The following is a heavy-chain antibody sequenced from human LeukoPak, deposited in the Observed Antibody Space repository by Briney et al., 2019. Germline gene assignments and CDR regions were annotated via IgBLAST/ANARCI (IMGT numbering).Heavy chain of an antibody. D-gene: IGHD2-15*01. CDR3: ARDQCSGGSCYSGSDYYYYYYGMDV. J-gene: IGHJ6*02. Sequence: GGSLRLSCAASGFTFSSYGMHWVRQAPGKGLEWVAVISYDGSNKYYADSVKGRFTISRDNSKNTLYLQMNSLRAEDTAVYYCARDQCSGGSCYSGSDYYYYYYGMDVWGQGTTVTVSS. CDR2: ISYDGSNK. V-gene: IGHV3-30*03. CDR1: GFTFSSYG.